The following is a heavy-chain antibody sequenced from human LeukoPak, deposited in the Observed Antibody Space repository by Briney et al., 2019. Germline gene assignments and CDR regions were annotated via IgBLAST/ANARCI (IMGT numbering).Heavy chain of an antibody. CDR3: ARDRYGSGSYYKSWFDP. CDR1: GGSISSYY. Sequence: SETLSLTCTVSGGSISSYYWSWIRQPAGKGLEWIGRIYTSGSTNYNPSLKSRVTMSVDTSRNQFSLRLSSVTAADTAVYYCARDRYGSGSYYKSWFDPWGQGTLVTVSS. CDR2: IYTSGST. V-gene: IGHV4-4*07. D-gene: IGHD3-10*01. J-gene: IGHJ5*02.